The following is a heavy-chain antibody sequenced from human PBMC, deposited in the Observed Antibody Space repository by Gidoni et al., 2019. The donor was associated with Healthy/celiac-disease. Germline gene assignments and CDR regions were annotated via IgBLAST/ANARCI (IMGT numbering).Heavy chain of an antibody. J-gene: IGHJ3*02. CDR3: ARDRRGRAFDS. D-gene: IGHD3-16*01. Sequence: QVQLQESGPGLVKPSETLSLTCSVSGYSISSGYYGGWIRQPPGKGLEWIGSNYHSGRTYYNPSLKSRVTISVDTSKNKLSLKLSSVTAADTAVYYCARDRRGRAFDSWGQETMVTVSS. CDR1: GYSISSGYY. V-gene: IGHV4-38-2*02. CDR2: NYHSGRT.